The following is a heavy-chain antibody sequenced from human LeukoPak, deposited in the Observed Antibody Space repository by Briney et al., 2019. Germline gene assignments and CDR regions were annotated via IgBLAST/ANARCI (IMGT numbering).Heavy chain of an antibody. CDR2: ISGGGGTT. Sequence: GGSLRLSCAASGFTFSSYCMSGVRQSPGKGLEWVSAISGGGGTTYYADNADSVKGRFTISRDNSKNTLYLQMNSLRAEDTAVYYCAKFYDILTGYFDYWGQGTLVTVSS. J-gene: IGHJ4*02. V-gene: IGHV3-23*01. D-gene: IGHD3-9*01. CDR3: AKFYDILTGYFDY. CDR1: GFTFSSYC.